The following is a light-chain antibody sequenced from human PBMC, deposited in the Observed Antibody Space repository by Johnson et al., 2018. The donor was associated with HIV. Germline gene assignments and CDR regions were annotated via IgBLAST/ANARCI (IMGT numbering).Light chain of an antibody. J-gene: IGLJ1*01. CDR1: SSNIGNFY. Sequence: QFVLTQPPSVSAAPGQRVTISCSGSSSNIGNFYVSWYQQLPETAPKLLIYKTNDRPSGVPDRFSGSKSGTSASLAISGLQSEDEADYYCAAWDDSLNGYVFGTETKVTVL. V-gene: IGLV1-44*01. CDR2: KTN. CDR3: AAWDDSLNGYV.